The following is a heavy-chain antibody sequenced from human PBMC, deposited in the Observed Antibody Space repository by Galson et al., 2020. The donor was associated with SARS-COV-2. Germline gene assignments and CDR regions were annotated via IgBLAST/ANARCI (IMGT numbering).Heavy chain of an antibody. V-gene: IGHV7-4-1*02. CDR2: INTNTGNP. CDR1: GYTFNNYA. D-gene: IGHD3-10*01. CDR3: ARGAGAWFGELLDY. J-gene: IGHJ4*02. Sequence: ASVKVSCKASGYTFNNYALNWVRQAPGQGLEWMAWINTNTGNPTYAQGFTGRFVFSLDTSISTAYLQISSLKAEDTAVYYCARGAGAWFGELLDYWCQGTLVTVSS.